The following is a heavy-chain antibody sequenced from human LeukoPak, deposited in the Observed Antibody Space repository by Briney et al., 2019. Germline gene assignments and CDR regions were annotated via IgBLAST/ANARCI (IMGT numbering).Heavy chain of an antibody. D-gene: IGHD6-13*01. J-gene: IGHJ3*02. CDR1: GFTFSSYA. CDR2: ISDNDGST. Sequence: GGSLRLSCAASGFTFSSYAMNWVRQAPGKGLEWVSGISDNDGSTYYADSVKGRFTISRDNSKNTLYLQMNSLRVEDTAVYFCAKDRSRVDAYDIWGQGTMVTVSS. V-gene: IGHV3-23*01. CDR3: AKDRSRVDAYDI.